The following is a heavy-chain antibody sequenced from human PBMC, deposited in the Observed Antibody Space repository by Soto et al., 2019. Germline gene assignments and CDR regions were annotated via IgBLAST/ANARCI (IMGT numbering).Heavy chain of an antibody. D-gene: IGHD3-9*01. CDR2: ISFSGST. CDR3: ARLFFLRYFDPGDY. V-gene: IGHV4-39*01. J-gene: IGHJ4*02. CDR1: GGSISTTNYF. Sequence: SETLSLTCTVSGGSISTTNYFWGWIRQPPGKGLEWIGSISFSGSTYYNPSLKSRVTISVDTSKNQFSLKLSSVTTADTAVYYCARLFFLRYFDPGDYWGQGTLVTVSS.